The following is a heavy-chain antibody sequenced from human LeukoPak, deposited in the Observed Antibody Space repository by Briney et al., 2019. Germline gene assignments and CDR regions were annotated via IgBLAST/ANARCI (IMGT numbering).Heavy chain of an antibody. CDR1: GFTFSSYR. CDR3: ARDRYDYDAFDI. CDR2: ISSSSSYI. V-gene: IGHV3-21*04. Sequence: PGGSLRLSCAASGFTFSSYRMNWVRQAPGKGLEWVSSISSSSSYIYYADSVKGRFTISRDNAKNSLYLQMNSLRAEDTAVYYCARDRYDYDAFDIWGQGTMVTVSS. J-gene: IGHJ3*02. D-gene: IGHD5-12*01.